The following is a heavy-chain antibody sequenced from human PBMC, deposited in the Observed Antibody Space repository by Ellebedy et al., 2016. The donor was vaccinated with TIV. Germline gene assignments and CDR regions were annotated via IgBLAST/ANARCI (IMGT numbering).Heavy chain of an antibody. J-gene: IGHJ4*02. CDR3: ARRNPGGFDPFFDY. D-gene: IGHD5-12*01. CDR1: GFTFSNYW. CDR2: INEDGSTT. V-gene: IGHV3-74*03. Sequence: HTGGSLRLSCAAPGFTFSNYWMHWVRQAPGKGLVWISSINEDGSTTTYVDAVRGRVTISRDNAKNTLYLQMNSLRGEDTAMYYCARRNPGGFDPFFDYWGQGTLVTVSS.